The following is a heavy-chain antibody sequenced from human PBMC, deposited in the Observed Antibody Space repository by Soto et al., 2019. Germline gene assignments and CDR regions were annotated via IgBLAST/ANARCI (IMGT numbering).Heavy chain of an antibody. Sequence: GASVKVSCKASGGTFSSYAISWVRQAPGQGLEWMGGIIPIFGTANYAQKFQGRVTITADESTSTAYMELSSLRYEDTAVYYCARGPDRSGFYLFDYWGQGTLVTVSS. CDR3: ARGPDRSGFYLFDY. J-gene: IGHJ4*02. CDR2: IIPIFGTA. V-gene: IGHV1-69*13. D-gene: IGHD3-22*01. CDR1: GGTFSSYA.